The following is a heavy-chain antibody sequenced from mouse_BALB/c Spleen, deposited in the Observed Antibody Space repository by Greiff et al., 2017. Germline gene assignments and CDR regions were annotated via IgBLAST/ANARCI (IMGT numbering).Heavy chain of an antibody. Sequence: EVKVVESGGGLVQPGGSMKLSCVASGFTFSNYWMNWVRQSPEKGLEWVAEIRLKSNNYATHYAESVKGRFTISRDDSKSSVYLQMNNLRAEDTGIYYCTPHRYDYAMDYWGQGTSVTVSS. CDR2: IRLKSNNYAT. J-gene: IGHJ4*01. CDR3: TPHRYDYAMDY. CDR1: GFTFSNYW. V-gene: IGHV6-6*02. D-gene: IGHD2-14*01.